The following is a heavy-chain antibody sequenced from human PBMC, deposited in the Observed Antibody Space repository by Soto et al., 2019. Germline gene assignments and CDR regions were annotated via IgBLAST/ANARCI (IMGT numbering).Heavy chain of an antibody. CDR1: GYTFTHYY. CDR2: INPNGGST. Sequence: QVQLVQSGAEVKKPGASVKVSCKASGYTFTHYYIHWVRQAPGQGLEWMGIINPNGGSTTYAQKCRAGCTMTRDTSTSTVCKELSRLSFDDSAVYYCATSVNSAMAFAYWGHGHLVTVPS. V-gene: IGHV1-46*01. J-gene: IGHJ4*01. CDR3: ATSVNSAMAFAY. D-gene: IGHD5-18*01.